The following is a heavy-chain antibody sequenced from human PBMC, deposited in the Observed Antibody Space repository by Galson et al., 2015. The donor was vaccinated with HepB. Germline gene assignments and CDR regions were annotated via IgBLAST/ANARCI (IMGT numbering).Heavy chain of an antibody. V-gene: IGHV1-24*01. J-gene: IGHJ1*01. CDR3: ATDLSGWYEANHEYFQH. Sequence: SVKVSCKVSGYTLTELSMHWVRQAPGKGLEWMGGFDPEDGETIYAQKFQGRVTMTEDTSTDTAYMELSSLRSEDTAVYYCATDLSGWYEANHEYFQHWGQGTLVTVSS. D-gene: IGHD6-19*01. CDR2: FDPEDGET. CDR1: GYTLTELS.